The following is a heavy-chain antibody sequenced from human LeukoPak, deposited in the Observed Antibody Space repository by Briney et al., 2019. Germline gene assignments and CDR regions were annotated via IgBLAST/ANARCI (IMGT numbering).Heavy chain of an antibody. CDR1: GYTFTGYY. J-gene: IGHJ4*02. V-gene: IGHV1-18*04. CDR2: ISAYNGNT. Sequence: ASVKVSCKASGYTFTGYYMHWVRQAPGQGLEWMGWISAYNGNTNYAQKLQGRVTMTTDTSTSTAYMELRSLRSDDTAVYYCARGTRPSIDYWGQGTLVTVSS. CDR3: ARGTRPSIDY.